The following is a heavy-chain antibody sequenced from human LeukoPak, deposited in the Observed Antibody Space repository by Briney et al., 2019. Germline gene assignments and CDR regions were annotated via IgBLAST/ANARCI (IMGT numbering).Heavy chain of an antibody. Sequence: GASVKVSCKASGGTFSSYAISWVRQAPGQGLEWMGRIIPILGIANYAQKFQGRVTITADKSTSTAYMELSSLRSEDTAVYYCATRYYDSSGYLYYFDYWGQGTLVTVPS. J-gene: IGHJ4*02. V-gene: IGHV1-69*04. D-gene: IGHD3-22*01. CDR2: IIPILGIA. CDR3: ATRYYDSSGYLYYFDY. CDR1: GGTFSSYA.